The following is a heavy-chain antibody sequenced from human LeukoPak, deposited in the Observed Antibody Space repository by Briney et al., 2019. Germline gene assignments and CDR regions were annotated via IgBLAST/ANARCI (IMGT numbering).Heavy chain of an antibody. CDR1: GGSVSSSSYY. D-gene: IGHD7-27*01. J-gene: IGHJ4*02. CDR2: IYYSGST. V-gene: IGHV4-39*07. CDR3: ARVTGDHYFDY. Sequence: SETLSLTCTVSGGSVSSSSYYWGWIRQPPGKGLEWIGSIYYSGSTYYSSSLKSRVTISVDTSKNQFSLKLSSVTAADTAVYYCARVTGDHYFDYWGQGTLVTVSS.